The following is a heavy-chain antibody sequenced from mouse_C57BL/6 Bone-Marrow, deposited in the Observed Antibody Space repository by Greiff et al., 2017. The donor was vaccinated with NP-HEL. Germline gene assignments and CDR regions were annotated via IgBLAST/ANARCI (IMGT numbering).Heavy chain of an antibody. CDR3: ARAHYYGS. V-gene: IGHV5-4*03. D-gene: IGHD1-2*01. CDR2: ISDGGSYT. CDR1: GFTFSSYA. J-gene: IGHJ2*01. Sequence: EVKVVESGGGLVKPGGSLKLSCAASGFTFSSYAMSWVRQTPEKRLEWVATISDGGSYTYYPDNVKGRFTISRDTAKNNLYLQMSHLKSEDTAMYYCARAHYYGSWGQGTTLTVSS.